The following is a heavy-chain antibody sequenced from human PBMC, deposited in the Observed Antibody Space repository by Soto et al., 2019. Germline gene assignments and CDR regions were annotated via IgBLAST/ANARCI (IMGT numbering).Heavy chain of an antibody. D-gene: IGHD2-21*02. Sequence: VASVKVSCKASGCTFNSFAISWVRQAPGQGLEWMGGIIPNIGAASYGQKIQGRVTITADESTSTAYMELSSLRSEDTAVYYCATWGKCGGVCYVDRMDVRGQGTMVTVSS. CDR2: IIPNIGAA. CDR3: ATWGKCGGVCYVDRMDV. CDR1: GCTFNSFA. V-gene: IGHV1-69*13. J-gene: IGHJ6*02.